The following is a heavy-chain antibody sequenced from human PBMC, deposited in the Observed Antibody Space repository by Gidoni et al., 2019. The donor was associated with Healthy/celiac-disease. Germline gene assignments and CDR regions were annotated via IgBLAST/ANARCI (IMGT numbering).Heavy chain of an antibody. V-gene: IGHV3-30-3*01. CDR2: ISYDGSNK. Sequence: QVQLVESGGGVVQPGRSLRLSCAASGFTFSSYAMHWVRQAPGKGLEWVAVISYDGSNKYYADSVKGRFTISRDNSKNTLYLQMNSLRAEDTAVYYCAREGEYYYGMDVWGQGTTVTVSS. CDR3: AREGEYYYGMDV. D-gene: IGHD3-10*01. CDR1: GFTFSSYA. J-gene: IGHJ6*02.